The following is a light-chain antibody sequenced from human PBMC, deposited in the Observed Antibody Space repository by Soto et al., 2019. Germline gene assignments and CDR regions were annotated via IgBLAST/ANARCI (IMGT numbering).Light chain of an antibody. CDR3: QQYYSTPLT. CDR2: WAS. J-gene: IGKJ4*01. CDR1: QSVLYSSNNKNY. Sequence: DIAMTQSPDSLAVSLGERATINCKSSQSVLYSSNNKNYLAWYQQKSGQPPKLLIYWASTRESGVPDRFSGSGSGTDFTLTISSLQAEDVAAYFCQQYYSTPLTFGGGTRWIT. V-gene: IGKV4-1*01.